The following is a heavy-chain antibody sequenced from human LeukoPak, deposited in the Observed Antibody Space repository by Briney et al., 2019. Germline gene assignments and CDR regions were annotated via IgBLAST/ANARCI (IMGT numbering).Heavy chain of an antibody. D-gene: IGHD3-3*01. CDR1: GGSISSGSYY. CDR3: ARSGRDFWSGYQLDY. Sequence: PSETLSLTCTVSGGSISSGSYYWGWMRQPAGKGLEWIGRIYTSGSTNYNPSLKSRVTMSVDTSKNQFSLKLSSVTAADTAVYYCARSGRDFWSGYQLDYWGQGTLVTVSS. J-gene: IGHJ4*02. V-gene: IGHV4-61*02. CDR2: IYTSGST.